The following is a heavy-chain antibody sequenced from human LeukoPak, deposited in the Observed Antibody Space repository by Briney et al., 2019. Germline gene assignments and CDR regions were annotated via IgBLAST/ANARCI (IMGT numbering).Heavy chain of an antibody. V-gene: IGHV3-48*01. CDR3: ARGGTAVARGEY. CDR1: GFTFSSYS. D-gene: IGHD6-19*01. CDR2: ISNSGSTT. Sequence: GGSLRLSCAASGFTFSSYSMNWVRQAPGKGLEWVSYISNSGSTTYYADSVKGRFTISRDNAKNSLYLQMNRLRVEDTAVYYCARGGTAVARGEYWGQGTLVTVSS. J-gene: IGHJ4*02.